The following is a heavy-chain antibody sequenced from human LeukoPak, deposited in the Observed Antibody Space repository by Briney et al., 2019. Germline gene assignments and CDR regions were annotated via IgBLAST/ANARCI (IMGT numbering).Heavy chain of an antibody. J-gene: IGHJ4*02. CDR1: GFTFDDYA. CDR2: ISWNSGSI. D-gene: IGHD6-19*01. CDR3: ATDQGGIAVAGWAHFDY. V-gene: IGHV3-9*01. Sequence: AGGSLRFSCAASGFTFDDYAMHWVRPAPGKGVEWVSGISWNSGSIGYADAVKGRFTISRDNTKNSLYLQLNSLRADDAPLYYCATDQGGIAVAGWAHFDYCGEGSLVTVSS.